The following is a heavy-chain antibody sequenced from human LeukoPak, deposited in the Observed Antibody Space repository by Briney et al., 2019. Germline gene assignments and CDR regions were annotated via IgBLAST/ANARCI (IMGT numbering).Heavy chain of an antibody. Sequence: ASVKVSFKASGYSFSNFHINWVRQASGQGLEWIGWMSPKTGDRGYALKFQGRVTMTSDTSEGTVYMEVHSLTSDDSAVYYCARTPPKGDIDTWGQGTMVTVFS. CDR3: ARTPPKGDIDT. CDR1: GYSFSNFH. CDR2: MSPKTGDR. V-gene: IGHV1-8*01. J-gene: IGHJ5*02. D-gene: IGHD2-21*02.